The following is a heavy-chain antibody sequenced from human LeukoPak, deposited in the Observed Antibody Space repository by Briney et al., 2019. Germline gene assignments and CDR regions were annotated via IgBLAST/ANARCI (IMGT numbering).Heavy chain of an antibody. V-gene: IGHV3-20*04. Sequence: GGSLRLSCAASGFIFDDYDMSWVRQAPGKGLECVSGINWNGGSTGYADSVKGRFTISRDNAKNSLYLQMNSLRAEDTAVYYCARAREKDYYDSSGYLLRRVFDYWGQGTLVTVSS. CDR3: ARAREKDYYDSSGYLLRRVFDY. CDR2: INWNGGST. J-gene: IGHJ4*02. D-gene: IGHD3-22*01. CDR1: GFIFDDYD.